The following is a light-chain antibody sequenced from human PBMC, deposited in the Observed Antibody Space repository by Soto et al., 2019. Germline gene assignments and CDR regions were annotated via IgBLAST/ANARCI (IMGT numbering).Light chain of an antibody. Sequence: DIQMTQSPSTLSTSVGDRVTITCRASQSISSWLAWYQQKPGKAPKLLIYDVSALPRGVPPRFSGSGYGTQFNLTISGLQTDDFATYYCQQYESFSATFGPGTKVDIK. CDR1: QSISSW. CDR2: DVS. V-gene: IGKV1-5*01. CDR3: QQYESFSAT. J-gene: IGKJ1*01.